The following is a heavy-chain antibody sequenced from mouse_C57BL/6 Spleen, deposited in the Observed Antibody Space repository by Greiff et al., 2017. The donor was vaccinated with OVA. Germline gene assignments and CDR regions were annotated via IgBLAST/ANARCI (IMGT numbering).Heavy chain of an antibody. J-gene: IGHJ2*01. V-gene: IGHV1-61*01. Sequence: QVQLKQPGAELVRPGSSVKLSCKASGYTFTSYWMDWVKQRPGQGLEWIGNIYPSDSETHYNQKFKDKATLTVDKSSSTAYMQLSSLTSEDSAVYYCARSEDYGSSFDYWGQGTTLTVSS. CDR1: GYTFTSYW. CDR3: ARSEDYGSSFDY. CDR2: IYPSDSET. D-gene: IGHD1-1*01.